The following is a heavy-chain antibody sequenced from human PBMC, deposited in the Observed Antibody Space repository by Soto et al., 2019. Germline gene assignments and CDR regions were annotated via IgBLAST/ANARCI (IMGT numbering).Heavy chain of an antibody. CDR3: AKGYYYGSGRPTPGGMDV. CDR1: GYTFTNYD. J-gene: IGHJ6*02. Sequence: VKVSCKASGYTFTNYDINWVRQAPGQGLEWMGWISTYTGNANYAQKLQGRVTMTTDTSTSTAYMELRSLRSDDTAVYYCAKGYYYGSGRPTPGGMDVWGRGTTVTVSS. V-gene: IGHV1-18*01. D-gene: IGHD3-10*01. CDR2: ISTYTGNA.